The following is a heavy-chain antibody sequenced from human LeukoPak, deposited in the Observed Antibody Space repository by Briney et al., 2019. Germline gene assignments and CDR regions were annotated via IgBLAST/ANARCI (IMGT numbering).Heavy chain of an antibody. J-gene: IGHJ6*03. D-gene: IGHD3-9*01. CDR1: GGSISSHY. V-gene: IGHV4-4*07. Sequence: SETLSLTYTVSGGSISSHYWSWIRQPAGKGLEWIGRIYISGSTNYNPSFKSRVTMSVDTSKNQFSLKLSSVTAADTAVYYCARDLYYDILTGYRLGVYYYYMDVWGKGTTVTISS. CDR3: ARDLYYDILTGYRLGVYYYYMDV. CDR2: IYISGST.